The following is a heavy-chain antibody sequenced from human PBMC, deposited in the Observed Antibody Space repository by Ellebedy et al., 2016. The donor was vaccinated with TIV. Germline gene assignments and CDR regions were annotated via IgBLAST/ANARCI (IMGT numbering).Heavy chain of an antibody. Sequence: SVKVSCXASGGTFSSYAISWVRQAPGQGLEWMGGIIPIFGTANYAQKFQGRVTITADESTSTAYMELSSLRSEDTAVYYCARDRYDFWSGYYPRSNYYYYMDVWGKGTTVTVSS. CDR2: IIPIFGTA. CDR3: ARDRYDFWSGYYPRSNYYYYMDV. J-gene: IGHJ6*03. D-gene: IGHD3-3*01. V-gene: IGHV1-69*13. CDR1: GGTFSSYA.